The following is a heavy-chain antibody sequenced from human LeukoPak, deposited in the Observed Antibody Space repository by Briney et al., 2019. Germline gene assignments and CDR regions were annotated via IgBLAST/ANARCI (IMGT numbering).Heavy chain of an antibody. V-gene: IGHV1-46*01. CDR3: ARGLYYYYYYMDV. Sequence: ASVKVSCKASGYTFTDYYIHWVRQAPGQGLEWMGIINPSGGSNTYAQKFQGRVTMTRDMSTSTVYMELSSLRSEDTAVYYCARGLYYYYYYMDVWGKGTTVTVSS. CDR1: GYTFTDYY. J-gene: IGHJ6*03. CDR2: INPSGGSN.